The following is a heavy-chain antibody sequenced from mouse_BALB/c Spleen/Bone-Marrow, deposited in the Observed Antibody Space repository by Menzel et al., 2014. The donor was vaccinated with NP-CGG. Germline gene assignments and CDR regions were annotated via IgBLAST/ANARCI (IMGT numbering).Heavy chain of an antibody. D-gene: IGHD1-1*02. CDR2: IWAGGST. CDR3: ARDGVYGSHYYAMDY. Sequence: VKVVESGPGLVAPSQSLSITCTVSGFPLTSYGVHWVRQPPGKGLEWLGVIWAGGSTNYNSALMSRLSISKDNSKSQVFLKMNSLQTDDTAMYYCARDGVYGSHYYAMDYWGQGTSVTVSS. CDR1: GFPLTSYG. J-gene: IGHJ4*01. V-gene: IGHV2-9*02.